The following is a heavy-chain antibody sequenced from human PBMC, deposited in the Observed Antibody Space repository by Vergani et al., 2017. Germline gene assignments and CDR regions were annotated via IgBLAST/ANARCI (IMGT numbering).Heavy chain of an antibody. CDR1: GGTFSSYA. J-gene: IGHJ5*02. V-gene: IGHV1-69*17. Sequence: QVQLVQSGAEVKKPGSSVKVSCKASGGTFSSYAISWVRQAPGQGLEWMGGIIPIFGIANYARKFQGRVTITADKSTSTAYMERSSLRSEDTAVYYCARGWYSSSSETWFDPWGQGTLVTVSS. CDR3: ARGWYSSSSETWFDP. CDR2: IIPIFGIA. D-gene: IGHD6-6*01.